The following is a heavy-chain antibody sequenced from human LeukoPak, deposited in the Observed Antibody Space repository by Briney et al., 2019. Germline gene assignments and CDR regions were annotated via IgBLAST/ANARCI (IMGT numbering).Heavy chain of an antibody. CDR1: GGSLSSYY. Sequence: PSETLSLTCTVSGGSLSSYYWSWIRQPPGKGLEWIGFIYDSGSTNYNPSLKNRVTISLDTSKNQFSLRLSSVTAADTAVYYCARRPAVAGTDGRGWFDPWGQGILVTVSS. V-gene: IGHV4-59*01. J-gene: IGHJ5*02. CDR3: ARRPAVAGTDGRGWFDP. D-gene: IGHD6-19*01. CDR2: IYDSGST.